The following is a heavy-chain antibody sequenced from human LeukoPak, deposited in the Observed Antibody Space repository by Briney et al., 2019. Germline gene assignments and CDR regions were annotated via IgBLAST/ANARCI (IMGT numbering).Heavy chain of an antibody. CDR3: ARNTPSLSTNGMDV. J-gene: IGHJ6*02. D-gene: IGHD3-3*02. Sequence: GGSLRLSCAVSGFTFSRYSMNWVRQAPGKGLEWVSVISGGSTSTFYADSVKGRFTISRDNAKSSLYLQMDSLRAEDTAVYYCARNTPSLSTNGMDVWGQGTAVTVSS. CDR1: GFTFSRYS. V-gene: IGHV3-21*01. CDR2: ISGGSTST.